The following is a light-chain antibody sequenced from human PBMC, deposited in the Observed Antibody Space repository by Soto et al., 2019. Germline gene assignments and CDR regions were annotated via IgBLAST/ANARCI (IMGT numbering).Light chain of an antibody. CDR2: GAS. J-gene: IGKJ5*01. CDR1: QSVSSN. Sequence: EIVMTQSPVTLSVSPGERATLSCRASQSVSSNLAWYQQKPGQAPRLLIYGASTRATVIPARFSGSRSGTEFTLTISSLQSEDFAVYYCQQYNTWPPTFGQGTRLEIK. CDR3: QQYNTWPPT. V-gene: IGKV3-15*01.